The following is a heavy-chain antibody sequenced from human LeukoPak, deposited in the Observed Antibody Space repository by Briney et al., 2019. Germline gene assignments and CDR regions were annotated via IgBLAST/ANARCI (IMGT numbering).Heavy chain of an antibody. J-gene: IGHJ4*02. CDR2: INSDGSST. CDR3: ARGASYYYDSSGYYLQGFDY. CDR1: GFTFSSYW. V-gene: IGHV3-74*01. D-gene: IGHD3-22*01. Sequence: GVSLRLSCAASGFTFSSYWMHWVRQAPGKGLVWVSRINSDGSSTSYADSVKGRFTISRDNAKNTLYLQMNSLRAEDTAVYYCARGASYYYDSSGYYLQGFDYWGQGTLVTVSS.